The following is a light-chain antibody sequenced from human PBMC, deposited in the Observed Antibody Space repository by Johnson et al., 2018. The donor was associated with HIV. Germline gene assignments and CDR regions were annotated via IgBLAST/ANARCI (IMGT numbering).Light chain of an antibody. CDR3: GTWDSSLSAYV. J-gene: IGLJ1*01. Sequence: QSVLTQPPSVSAAPGQKVTISCSGSSSNIGNNYVSWYQQLPITAPKLLIYDNDKRPSGIPDRFSGSKSGTSATLGVTGLQTGDEADYFCGTWDSSLSAYVFGTGTKVTVL. V-gene: IGLV1-51*01. CDR1: SSNIGNNY. CDR2: DND.